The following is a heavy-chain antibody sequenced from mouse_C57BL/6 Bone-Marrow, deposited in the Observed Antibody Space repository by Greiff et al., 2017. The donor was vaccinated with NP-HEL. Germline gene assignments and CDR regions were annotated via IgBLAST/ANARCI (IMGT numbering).Heavy chain of an antibody. CDR3: AREIAIELGRLYAMDY. J-gene: IGHJ4*01. D-gene: IGHD4-1*01. CDR2: ISSGGSYT. CDR1: GFTFSSYG. V-gene: IGHV5-6*01. Sequence: EVMLVESGGDLVKPGGSLKLSCAASGFTFSSYGMSWVRQTPDQRLEWVATISSGGSYTYYPDSVKGRFTISRDNAKNTLYLQMSRRKSEDTAMYYCAREIAIELGRLYAMDYGGQGTAVTVSA.